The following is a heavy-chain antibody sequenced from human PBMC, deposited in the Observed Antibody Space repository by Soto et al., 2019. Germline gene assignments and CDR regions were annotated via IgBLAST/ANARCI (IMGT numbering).Heavy chain of an antibody. D-gene: IGHD3-3*01. Sequence: ASETLSLTCTVSGDSITTTTSYWGWVRQPPGKGLEWIGSIYYTGDTFDNPSLKSRVTMSIDTPRNQFSLKLRSVTAEDTALYFCARHLRRVAIFGEDQWWWFDPWGQGVLVTVSS. J-gene: IGHJ5*02. CDR2: IYYTGDT. CDR3: ARHLRRVAIFGEDQWWWFDP. CDR1: GDSITTTTSY. V-gene: IGHV4-39*01.